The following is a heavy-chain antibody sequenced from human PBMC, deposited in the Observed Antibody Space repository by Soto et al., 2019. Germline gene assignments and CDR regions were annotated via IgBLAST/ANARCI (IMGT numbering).Heavy chain of an antibody. CDR1: GLTFSSYG. CDR3: ERESNLGYWDY. Sequence: QVQLVESGGGVVQPGRSLRLSCAASGLTFSSYGMHWVRQAPGKGLEWVAVIWYDGSNKYYADSVKGRFTISRDNPKNTLFLQMNSLRAEDTAVYYCERESNLGYWDYWGQGTLVTVSS. CDR2: IWYDGSNK. D-gene: IGHD6-13*01. J-gene: IGHJ4*02. V-gene: IGHV3-33*01.